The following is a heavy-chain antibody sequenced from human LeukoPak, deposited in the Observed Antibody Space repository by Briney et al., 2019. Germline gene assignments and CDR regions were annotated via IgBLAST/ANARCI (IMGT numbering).Heavy chain of an antibody. CDR3: AKDRLYYYYMDV. Sequence: GGSLRLSCAASGFTFSSYGMHWVRQAPGKGLEWVAFIRYDGSNKYYADSVKGRFTISRDNSKNTLYLQMNSLRAEDTAVYYCAKDRLYYYYMDVWGKGTTVTVSS. CDR2: IRYDGSNK. CDR1: GFTFSSYG. V-gene: IGHV3-30*02. J-gene: IGHJ6*03. D-gene: IGHD6-6*01.